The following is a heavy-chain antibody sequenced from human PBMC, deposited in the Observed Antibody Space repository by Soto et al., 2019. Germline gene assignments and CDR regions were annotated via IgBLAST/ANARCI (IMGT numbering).Heavy chain of an antibody. D-gene: IGHD3-10*01. V-gene: IGHV3-23*01. CDR2: ISGAGASA. CDR1: GFTFSSSA. J-gene: IGHJ6*02. Sequence: GGSLRLSCAASGFTFSSSAMSWVRQAPGKGLEWVSSISGAGASAYYADSAKGRFTISRDNSKNTLFLQMNSLRADDTAIYFCARDAGAPINYYGMDVWGQGTTVTVSS. CDR3: ARDAGAPINYYGMDV.